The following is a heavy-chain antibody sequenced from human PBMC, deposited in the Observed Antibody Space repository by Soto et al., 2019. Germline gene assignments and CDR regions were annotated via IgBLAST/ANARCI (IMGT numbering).Heavy chain of an antibody. CDR2: IYYSGST. V-gene: IGHV4-59*01. CDR3: AKDLQGGGEWFGAEIYYYGMDV. D-gene: IGHD3-10*01. CDR1: GGSISSYY. J-gene: IGHJ6*02. Sequence: SETLSLTCTVSGGSISSYYWSWIRQPPGKGLEWIGYIYYSGSTNYNPSLKSRVTKSVDTSKNQFSLNLSSVTAEDTAVYYCAKDLQGGGEWFGAEIYYYGMDVWG.